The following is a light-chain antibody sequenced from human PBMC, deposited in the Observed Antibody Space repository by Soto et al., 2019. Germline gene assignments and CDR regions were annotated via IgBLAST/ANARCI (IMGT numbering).Light chain of an antibody. V-gene: IGKV1-5*01. CDR2: DAS. CDR3: QQYTNTNNPWM. CDR1: QTISTW. J-gene: IGKJ1*01. Sequence: IQVTQSPPTLSASGGGVVRISCLASQTISTWMAWYQQKPGKAPKLLVYDASTLQSGVASRFSGSGSGTEFTLIISGLQPDDSATYYCQQYTNTNNPWMFGQGTKVDI.